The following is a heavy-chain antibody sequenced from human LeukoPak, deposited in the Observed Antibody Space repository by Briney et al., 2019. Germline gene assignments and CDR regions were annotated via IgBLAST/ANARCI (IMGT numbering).Heavy chain of an antibody. D-gene: IGHD3-22*01. CDR1: GGSISRGSYY. CDR3: ARGVYDYDSSDYTNAFDI. Sequence: SETLSLTCTVSGGSISRGSYYWSWIRQPAGKGLEWIGRIYASGSSNYNPSLMSRVTISIDTSKNQFSLKLSSVTAADTAVYYCARGVYDYDSSDYTNAFDIWGQGTMVTVSS. V-gene: IGHV4-61*02. CDR2: IYASGSS. J-gene: IGHJ3*02.